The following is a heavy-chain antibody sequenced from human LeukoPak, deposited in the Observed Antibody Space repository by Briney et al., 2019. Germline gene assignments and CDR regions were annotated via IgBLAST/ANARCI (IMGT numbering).Heavy chain of an antibody. CDR2: INPNSGGT. CDR1: GYTFTGYY. J-gene: IGHJ4*02. D-gene: IGHD2-8*01. CDR3: ARGIVLMVYEPTGGSDY. V-gene: IGHV1-2*02. Sequence: ASVKVSCKGSGYTFTGYYMHWVRQAPGQGLEWMGWINPNSGGTNYAQKFQGRVTMTRDTSISTAYMELSRLRSDDTAVYYCARGIVLMVYEPTGGSDYWGQGTLVTVSS.